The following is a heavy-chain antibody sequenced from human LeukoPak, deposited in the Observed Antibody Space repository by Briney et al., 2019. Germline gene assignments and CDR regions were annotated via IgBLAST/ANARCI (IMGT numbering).Heavy chain of an antibody. V-gene: IGHV3-48*03. Sequence: GGSLRLSCAASGFTFSSYEMNWVRQAPGKGLEWVSYISSSGSTIYYADSVKGRFAISRDNAKNSLYLQMNSLRAEDTAVYYCARDLGGGMDVWGQGTTVTVSS. CDR1: GFTFSSYE. CDR3: ARDLGGGMDV. CDR2: ISSSGSTI. D-gene: IGHD3-3*01. J-gene: IGHJ6*02.